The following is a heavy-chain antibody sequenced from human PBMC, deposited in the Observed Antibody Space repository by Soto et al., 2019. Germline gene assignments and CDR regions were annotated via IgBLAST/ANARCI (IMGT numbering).Heavy chain of an antibody. CDR3: ARGFPARYCSGGSCSWFDP. V-gene: IGHV4-31*03. D-gene: IGHD2-15*01. J-gene: IGHJ5*02. CDR2: IYYSGST. CDR1: GGSISSGGYY. Sequence: TLSLTCTVSGGSISSGGYYWSWIRQHPGKGLEWIGYIYYSGSTYYNPSLKSRVTISVDTSKNQFSLKLSSVTAADTAVYYCARGFPARYCSGGSCSWFDPWGQGTLVTVSS.